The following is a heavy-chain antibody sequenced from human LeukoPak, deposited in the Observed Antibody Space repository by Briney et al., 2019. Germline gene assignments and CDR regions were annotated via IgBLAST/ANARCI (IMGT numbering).Heavy chain of an antibody. CDR1: GFSFNAFW. CDR3: AREDGGWLRADL. Sequence: GGSLRLSCEASGFSFNAFWMSWLRQAPGKGLEWVANIHRDGSVRHYVESVRGRFTISRDNAKNSLFLQMNSLRVEDTAVYYCAREDGGWLRADLWGQGTLVTVSS. J-gene: IGHJ5*02. CDR2: IHRDGSVR. V-gene: IGHV3-7*01. D-gene: IGHD5-24*01.